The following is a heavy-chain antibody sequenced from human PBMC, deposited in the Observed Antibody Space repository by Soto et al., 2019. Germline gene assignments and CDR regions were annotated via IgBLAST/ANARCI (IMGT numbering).Heavy chain of an antibody. CDR2: IIPIFGTA. D-gene: IGHD2-2*01. V-gene: IGHV1-69*01. CDR3: ARGDILVVPAAKSSHYYYYGMDV. J-gene: IGHJ6*02. CDR1: GGTFSSYA. Sequence: QVQLVQSGAEVKKPGSSVKVSCKASGGTFSSYAIGWVRQAPGQGLEWLGGIIPIFGTANYAQKFKGRVTITADESTSTTYMELSSLRSEDTAVYYCARGDILVVPAAKSSHYYYYGMDVWGQGTTVTVSS.